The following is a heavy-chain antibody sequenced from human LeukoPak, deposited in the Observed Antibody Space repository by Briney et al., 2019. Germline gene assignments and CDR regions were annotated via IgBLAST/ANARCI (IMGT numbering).Heavy chain of an antibody. CDR1: GFTFDDYT. Sequence: GGSLRLSCAASGFTFDDYTMHWVRQAPGKGLEWVSLISWDGGSTYYADSVKGRFTISRDNSKNSPYLQMNSLRTEDTALYYCAKDIGSGWFAFDIWGQGTMVTVSS. D-gene: IGHD6-19*01. CDR2: ISWDGGST. V-gene: IGHV3-43*01. J-gene: IGHJ3*02. CDR3: AKDIGSGWFAFDI.